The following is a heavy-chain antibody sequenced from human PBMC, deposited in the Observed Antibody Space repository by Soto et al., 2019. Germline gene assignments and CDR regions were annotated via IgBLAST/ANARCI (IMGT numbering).Heavy chain of an antibody. CDR2: LSGSGGTT. V-gene: IGHV3-23*01. J-gene: IGHJ4*02. D-gene: IGHD3-10*01. CDR3: AKQRAGYGSGSDTFYFDF. CDR1: GFTFSTYA. Sequence: PGGCLRLSCSTSGFTFSTYAMNWVRHAPGKGLEWVSALSGSGGTTYYADSVRGRFTISRDNSKNTLFLQMSSLRAEDTALYYCAKQRAGYGSGSDTFYFDFWGQGTLVTVSS.